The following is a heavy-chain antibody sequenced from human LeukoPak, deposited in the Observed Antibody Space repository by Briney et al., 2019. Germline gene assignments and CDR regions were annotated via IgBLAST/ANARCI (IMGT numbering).Heavy chain of an antibody. CDR3: AREHWNDGLNWFDP. CDR2: INGDGSST. D-gene: IGHD1-1*01. J-gene: IGHJ5*02. CDR1: GFTFSSYW. V-gene: IGHV3-74*01. Sequence: GGSLRLSCAASGFTFSSYWMHWVRQAPGKGLVWVSRINGDGSSTTYADSVKGRFTISRDTANNTLYLQMHSLRAEDTAVYFCAREHWNDGLNWFDPWGQGTLVTVSS.